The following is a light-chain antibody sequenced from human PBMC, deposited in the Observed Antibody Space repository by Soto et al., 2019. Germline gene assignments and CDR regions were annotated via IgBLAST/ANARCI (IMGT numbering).Light chain of an antibody. V-gene: IGLV1-40*01. J-gene: IGLJ2*01. Sequence: QAVVTQPRSVSGAPGQRVTISCTGSSSNIGAGYDVHWYQQLPGTAPKLLIYGNSNRPSGVPDRFSGSKSGTSASLAITGLQAEDEVDYYCQSYDSSLREVFGGGTKVTVL. CDR1: SSNIGAGYD. CDR2: GNS. CDR3: QSYDSSLREV.